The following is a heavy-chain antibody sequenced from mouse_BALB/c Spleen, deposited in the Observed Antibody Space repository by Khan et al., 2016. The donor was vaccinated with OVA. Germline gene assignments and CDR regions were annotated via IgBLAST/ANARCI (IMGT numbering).Heavy chain of an antibody. CDR2: ILPGSGSI. J-gene: IGHJ2*01. CDR1: GYTFSTYW. CDR3: ARMNHGSRAYFDY. Sequence: VQLQQSGADLMKPGAPVKISCKVTGYTFSTYWIEWIKQRPGHGLEWIGEILPGSGSIKYNEKFKGKATFTADTSSNTAYMQLSSLTSEDSAVYYCARMNHGSRAYFDYWGQGTTLTVSS. D-gene: IGHD1-1*01. V-gene: IGHV1-9*01.